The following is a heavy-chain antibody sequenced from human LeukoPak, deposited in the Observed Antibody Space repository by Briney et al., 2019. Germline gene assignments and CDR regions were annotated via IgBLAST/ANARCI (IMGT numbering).Heavy chain of an antibody. CDR1: GYTFSSYA. CDR2: ISDYNDNT. J-gene: IGHJ6*03. Sequence: ASVKVSCKASGYTFSSYAISWVRQAPGQGLEWMGWISDYNDNTNYAQKVQGRVTMTTDTSTSTAYMELRSLRSDDKAVYYCARFVKPAYCGGDRYTYYYYYMDVWGKGTTVTVSS. D-gene: IGHD2-21*02. V-gene: IGHV1-18*01. CDR3: ARFVKPAYCGGDRYTYYYYYMDV.